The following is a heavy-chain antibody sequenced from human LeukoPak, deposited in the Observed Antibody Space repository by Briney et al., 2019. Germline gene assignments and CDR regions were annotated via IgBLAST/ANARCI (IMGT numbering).Heavy chain of an antibody. J-gene: IGHJ4*02. V-gene: IGHV1-8*01. CDR2: MNPNSGNT. CDR1: GYTFTSYD. D-gene: IGHD3-10*01. Sequence: ASVKVSCKASGYTFTSYDINWVRQATGQGLEWMGWMNPNSGNTGHAQKFQGRVTMTRNTSISTAYMELSSLRSEDTAVYYCARGKSLVTMVRGVIGYWGQGTLVTVSS. CDR3: ARGKSLVTMVRGVIGY.